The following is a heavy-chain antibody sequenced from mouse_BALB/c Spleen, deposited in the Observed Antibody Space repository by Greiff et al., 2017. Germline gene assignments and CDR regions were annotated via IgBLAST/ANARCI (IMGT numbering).Heavy chain of an antibody. CDR1: GFTFNTYA. D-gene: IGHD2-2*01. Sequence: DAGGGLVQPKGSLKLSCAASGFTFNTYAMNWVRQAPGKGLEWVARIRSKSNNYATYYADSVKDRFTISRDDSQSMLYLQMNNLKTEDTAMYYCVRQGYYYAMDYWGQGTSVTVSS. CDR2: IRSKSNNYAT. J-gene: IGHJ4*01. V-gene: IGHV10-1*02. CDR3: VRQGYYYAMDY.